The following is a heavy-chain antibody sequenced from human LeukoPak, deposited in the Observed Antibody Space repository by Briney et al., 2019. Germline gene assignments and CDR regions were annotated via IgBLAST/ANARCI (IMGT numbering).Heavy chain of an antibody. CDR1: GDSVSRTGAA. CDR3: TRGGAGYCSSSNCYFDH. CDR2: TYNRSKWYN. V-gene: IGHV6-1*01. D-gene: IGHD2-2*01. Sequence: SQTLSLTCAISGDSVSRTGAAWNWIRQSPSRGLEWLGRTYNRSKWYNDYAVSLRGRITINPDTSKNQFSLQLNSVTPEDTAVYYCTRGGAGYCSSSNCYFDHWGQGTLVTVSS. J-gene: IGHJ4*02.